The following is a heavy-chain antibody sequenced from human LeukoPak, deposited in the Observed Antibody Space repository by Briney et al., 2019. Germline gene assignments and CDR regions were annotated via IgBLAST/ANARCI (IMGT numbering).Heavy chain of an antibody. CDR3: ARQDYYDTGTWYFDL. J-gene: IGHJ2*01. D-gene: IGHD3-22*01. CDR2: DYHSGST. Sequence: PSETLSLTCAVSGGSISRSNWWSWVRQPPGKGLEWIGEDYHSGSTKYNPSLKSRVTISMDKSKNQFSLKLSSVTAADTAVYYCARQDYYDTGTWYFDLWGRGTLVTVSS. V-gene: IGHV4-4*02. CDR1: GGSISRSNW.